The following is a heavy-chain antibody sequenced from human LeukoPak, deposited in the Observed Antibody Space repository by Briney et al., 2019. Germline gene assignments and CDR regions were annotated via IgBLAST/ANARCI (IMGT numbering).Heavy chain of an antibody. J-gene: IGHJ4*02. Sequence: GGSLRLSCAASGFTFSSYSMNWVRQAPGKGLEWVANIKLDGSEKNYVDSVKGRFTISRDNTKNSLYLQMNSLRAEDTAVFYCARDQYDTWSRRGNFDSWGQGTLVIVSS. CDR3: ARDQYDTWSRRGNFDS. CDR1: GFTFSSYS. D-gene: IGHD3-3*01. V-gene: IGHV3-7*03. CDR2: IKLDGSEK.